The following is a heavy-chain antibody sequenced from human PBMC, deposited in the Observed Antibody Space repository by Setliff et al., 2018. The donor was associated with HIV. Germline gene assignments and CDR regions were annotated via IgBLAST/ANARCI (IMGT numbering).Heavy chain of an antibody. CDR3: ARGTVGATFLHNDY. J-gene: IGHJ4*02. D-gene: IGHD1-26*01. Sequence: PGGSLRLSCAASGFTFSSFWMSWVRQAPGKGLEWVSYISGSGSAMYYADSVEGRFTISRDNAKNSLYLQMNSLRAEDTAVYHCARGTVGATFLHNDYWGQGTLVTVSS. CDR2: ISGSGSAM. CDR1: GFTFSSFW. V-gene: IGHV3-48*03.